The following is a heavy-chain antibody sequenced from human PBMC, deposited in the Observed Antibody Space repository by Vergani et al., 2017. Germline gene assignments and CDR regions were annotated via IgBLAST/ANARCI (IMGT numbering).Heavy chain of an antibody. D-gene: IGHD3-3*02. Sequence: VQLLESGGGLVQPGRSLRLSCAASGFTFSSYAMHWVRQAPGKGLEWVAVISYDGSNKYYADSVKGRFTISRDNSKNTLYLQMNSLRAEDTAVYYCARDLAQYWYFDLWGRGTLVTVSS. V-gene: IGHV3-30*04. CDR2: ISYDGSNK. CDR3: ARDLAQYWYFDL. CDR1: GFTFSSYA. J-gene: IGHJ2*01.